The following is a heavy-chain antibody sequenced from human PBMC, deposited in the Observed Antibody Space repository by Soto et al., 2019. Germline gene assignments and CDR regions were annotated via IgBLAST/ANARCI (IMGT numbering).Heavy chain of an antibody. J-gene: IGHJ4*02. Sequence: GSLRLSCAASGFTFTRYSMNWVRQAPGKGLEWVASISSTTNYIYYGESLKGRLTISRDNAKNSMYLQMNTLRAEDTAVYYCARESEDLSSNLDYWGQGTLVTISS. CDR1: GFTFTRYS. V-gene: IGHV3-21*06. CDR3: ARESEDLSSNLDY. CDR2: ISSTTNYI.